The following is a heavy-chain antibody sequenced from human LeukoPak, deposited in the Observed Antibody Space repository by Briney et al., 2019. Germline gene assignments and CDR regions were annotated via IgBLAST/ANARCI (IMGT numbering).Heavy chain of an antibody. V-gene: IGHV1-2*06. CDR2: INPNSGGT. D-gene: IGHD2-15*01. CDR1: GYTFTGYY. J-gene: IGHJ3*02. Sequence: ASVKVSCKASGYTFTGYYMHWVRQAPGQGLEWMGRINPNSGGTNYAQKFQGRVTMTRDTSISTAYMELSRLRSDDTAVYYCARGGYCSGGSCYGDLAFDIWGRGTMVTVSS. CDR3: ARGGYCSGGSCYGDLAFDI.